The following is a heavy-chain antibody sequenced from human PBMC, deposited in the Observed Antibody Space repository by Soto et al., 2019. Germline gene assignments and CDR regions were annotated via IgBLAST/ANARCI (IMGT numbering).Heavy chain of an antibody. Sequence: SETLSLTCAVYGGSFSGYYWSWIRQPPGKGLEWIGEINHSGSTNYNPSLKSRVTISVDTSKNQFSLKLSSATAADTAVYYCARSSYYYDSSGYAQSSFDYWGQGTLVTVSS. CDR3: ARSSYYYDSSGYAQSSFDY. CDR2: INHSGST. D-gene: IGHD3-22*01. CDR1: GGSFSGYY. V-gene: IGHV4-34*01. J-gene: IGHJ4*02.